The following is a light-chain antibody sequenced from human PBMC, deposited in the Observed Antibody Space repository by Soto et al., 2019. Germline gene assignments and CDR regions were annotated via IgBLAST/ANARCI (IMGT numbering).Light chain of an antibody. V-gene: IGKV3-15*01. CDR1: QSVSSN. CDR2: GAS. CDR3: QQSIKGT. Sequence: EIVMPHSPVTLSESPGERATISCRARQSVSSNLAWYQQKPGQAPRLLIYGASTRATGIPARFSGSGSGTEFTLTISSLQSEDFAVYYCQQSIKGTFGQGTKVDIK. J-gene: IGKJ1*01.